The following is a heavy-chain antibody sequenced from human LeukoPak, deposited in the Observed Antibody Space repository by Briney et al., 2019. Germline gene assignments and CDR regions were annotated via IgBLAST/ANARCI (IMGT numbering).Heavy chain of an antibody. Sequence: PGGSLKLSCAASGFTFSGSAMHWVRQASGKGLEWVGRIRSKANSYATAYAASVKGRFTISRDDSKNTAYLQMNSLKTEDTAVYYCTGHAVAGTRDFDYWGQGTLVTVSS. CDR1: GFTFSGSA. CDR2: IRSKANSYAT. V-gene: IGHV3-73*01. D-gene: IGHD6-19*01. CDR3: TGHAVAGTRDFDY. J-gene: IGHJ4*02.